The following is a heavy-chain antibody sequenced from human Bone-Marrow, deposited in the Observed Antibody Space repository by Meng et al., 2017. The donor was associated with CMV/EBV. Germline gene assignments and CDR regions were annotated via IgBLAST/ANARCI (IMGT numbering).Heavy chain of an antibody. J-gene: IGHJ6*02. CDR1: GFTFSSYG. V-gene: IGHV3-30*02. Sequence: GGSLRLSCAASGFTFSSYGMHWVRQAPGKGLEWVAFIRYDGSNKYYADSVKGRFTISRDNSKNTLYLQMNSLRAEDTAVYYCAKDLSIGDPLEWLLFYYYGMDVWGQGTTVTVSS. CDR2: IRYDGSNK. D-gene: IGHD3-3*01. CDR3: AKDLSIGDPLEWLLFYYYGMDV.